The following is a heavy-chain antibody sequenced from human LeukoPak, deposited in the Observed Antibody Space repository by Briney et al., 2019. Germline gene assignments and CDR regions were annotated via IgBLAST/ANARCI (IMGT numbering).Heavy chain of an antibody. Sequence: GASVKVSCKASGGTFSSYAISWVRQAPGQGLECMVGIIPIFGTANSAQKFQGRVTITTDESTSTAYLELSSLTSAATAVYYCESIGIGWNYHFGYWGTGTMVTVSS. V-gene: IGHV1-69*05. CDR3: ESIGIGWNYHFGY. CDR1: GGTFSSYA. D-gene: IGHD1-7*01. CDR2: IIPIFGTA. J-gene: IGHJ4*02.